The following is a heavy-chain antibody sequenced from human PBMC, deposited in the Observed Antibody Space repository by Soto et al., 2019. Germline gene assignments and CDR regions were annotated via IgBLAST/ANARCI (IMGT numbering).Heavy chain of an antibody. CDR3: ARRPSITMVRGVINYYYYYMDV. J-gene: IGHJ6*03. V-gene: IGHV1-18*01. CDR1: GYTFTDYG. Sequence: ASVKVSCKASGYTFTDYGISWVRQAPGQGLEWMGWISVHNGNTNYAQKLQGRVAMTTDTSTSTAYMELRSLRSDDTAVYYCARRPSITMVRGVINYYYYYMDVWGEGTTVTVSS. D-gene: IGHD3-10*01. CDR2: ISVHNGNT.